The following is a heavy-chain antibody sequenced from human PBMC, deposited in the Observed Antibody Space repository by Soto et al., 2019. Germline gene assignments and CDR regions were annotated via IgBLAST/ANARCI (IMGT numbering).Heavy chain of an antibody. D-gene: IGHD5-12*01. CDR1: GFTFSSYA. Sequence: GGSLRLSCAASGFTFSSYAMHWVRQATGKGLEWVAVISYDGSNKYYADSVKGRFTISRDNSKNTLYLRMNSLRAEDTAVYYCARDRLDEIYYYYGMDGWGQGTTVTVSS. V-gene: IGHV3-30-3*01. CDR2: ISYDGSNK. J-gene: IGHJ6*02. CDR3: ARDRLDEIYYYYGMDG.